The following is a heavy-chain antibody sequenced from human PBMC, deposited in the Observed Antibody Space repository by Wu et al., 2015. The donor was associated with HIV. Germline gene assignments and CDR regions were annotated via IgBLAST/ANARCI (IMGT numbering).Heavy chain of an antibody. J-gene: IGHJ3*02. V-gene: IGHV4-34*01. D-gene: IGHD6-19*01. CDR2: INHSGST. Sequence: QVQLQQWGAGLLKPSETLSLTCAVYGGSFSGYYWSWIRQPPGKGLEWIGEINHSGSTNYNPSLKSRVTISVDTSKNQFSLKLSSVTAADTAVYYCARYSGWPGDAFDIWGQGTMVTVSS. CDR3: ARYSGWPGDAFDI. CDR1: GGSFSGYY.